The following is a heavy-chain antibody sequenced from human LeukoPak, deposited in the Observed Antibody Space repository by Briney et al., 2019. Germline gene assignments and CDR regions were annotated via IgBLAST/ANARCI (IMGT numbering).Heavy chain of an antibody. J-gene: IGHJ4*02. CDR3: ARLSDSSGYYPTGDY. D-gene: IGHD3-22*01. Sequence: GESLKISCKGSGYSFTSYWIGWVRQMPGKGLEWMVIIYPGDSDTRYSPSFQGQVTISADKSISTAYLQWSSLKASDTAMYYCARLSDSSGYYPTGDYWGQRTLVTVSS. CDR1: GYSFTSYW. CDR2: IYPGDSDT. V-gene: IGHV5-51*01.